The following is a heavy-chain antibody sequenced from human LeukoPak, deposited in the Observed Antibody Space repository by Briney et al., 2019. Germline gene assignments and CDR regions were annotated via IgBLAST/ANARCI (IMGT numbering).Heavy chain of an antibody. J-gene: IGHJ4*02. CDR3: AKFFAVGGTVAGNFFDY. V-gene: IGHV5-51*01. CDR1: GYSFTSYW. CDR2: IYPGDSDT. Sequence: GESLKISCKGSGYSFTSYWIAWVRQMPGRGLEWMGIIYPGDSDTRYSPSFQGQVTISADKSIRTAYLQWSSLKASDTAMYYCAKFFAVGGTVAGNFFDYWGQGTLVTVSS. D-gene: IGHD6-19*01.